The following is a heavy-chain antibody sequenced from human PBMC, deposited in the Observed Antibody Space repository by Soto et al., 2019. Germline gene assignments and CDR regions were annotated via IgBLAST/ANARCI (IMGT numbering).Heavy chain of an antibody. CDR2: VSGLGST. CDR3: ARHLPYCGGDCYSLDY. Sequence: PETLSLTCNVSGYSVTTGSTCWSWIRQPPGKGLEWIGHVSGLGSTYYSPSLKSRVTISVDRSKNQFSLKLSSVTAADTAVYYCARHLPYCGGDCYSLDYWGQGTLVTVSS. V-gene: IGHV4-61*01. D-gene: IGHD2-21*02. J-gene: IGHJ4*02. CDR1: GYSVTTGSTC.